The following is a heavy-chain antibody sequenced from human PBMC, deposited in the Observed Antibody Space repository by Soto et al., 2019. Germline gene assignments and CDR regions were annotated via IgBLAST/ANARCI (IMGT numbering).Heavy chain of an antibody. V-gene: IGHV4-39*01. D-gene: IGHD3-9*01. J-gene: IGHJ4*02. CDR3: ASLNYDILTGYYY. CDR1: GGSISSSSYY. CDR2: IYYSGST. Sequence: PSETLSLTCTVSGGSISSSSYYWVLIRQPPGKGLEWIGSIYYSGSTYYNPSLKSRVTISVDTSKNQFSLKLSSVTAADTAVYYCASLNYDILTGYYYWGQGTLVTVSS.